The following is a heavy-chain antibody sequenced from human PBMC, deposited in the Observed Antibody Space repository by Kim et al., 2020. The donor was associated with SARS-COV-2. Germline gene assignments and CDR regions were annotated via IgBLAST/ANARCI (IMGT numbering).Heavy chain of an antibody. CDR3: AGTYYYDSSGYYQDY. J-gene: IGHJ4*02. V-gene: IGHV4-34*01. CDR2: INHSGST. Sequence: SETLSLTCAVYGGSFSGYYWSWIRQPPGKGLEWIGEINHSGSTNYNPSLKSRVTISVDTSKNQFSLKLSSVTAADTAVYYCAGTYYYDSSGYYQDYWGQGTLVTVSS. CDR1: GGSFSGYY. D-gene: IGHD3-22*01.